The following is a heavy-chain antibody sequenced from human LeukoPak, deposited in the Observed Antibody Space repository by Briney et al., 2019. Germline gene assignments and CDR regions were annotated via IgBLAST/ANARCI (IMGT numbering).Heavy chain of an antibody. V-gene: IGHV3-23*01. J-gene: IGHJ4*02. CDR2: ISGSGGST. CDR3: ARGRTYYDILTGFDY. D-gene: IGHD3-9*01. Sequence: GGTLRLSCAASGFTFSSYGMSWVRQAPGKGLEWVSAISGSGGSTYYADSVKGRFTISRDNSKNTLYLQMNSLRSEDTAVYYCARGRTYYDILTGFDYWGQGTLVTVSS. CDR1: GFTFSSYG.